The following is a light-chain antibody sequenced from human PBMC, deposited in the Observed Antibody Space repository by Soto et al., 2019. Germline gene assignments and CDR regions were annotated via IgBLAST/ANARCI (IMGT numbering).Light chain of an antibody. CDR1: SSNIGAGYD. V-gene: IGLV1-40*01. Sequence: QSVLTQPPSESGAPGQRVTISCTGSSSNIGAGYDVHWYQQLPGTAPKLLIYANINRPSGVPDRFSGSNSGTSASLAITGLQAEDEADYYCQSYDRSLSGLVFGGGTKLTVL. CDR2: ANI. J-gene: IGLJ3*02. CDR3: QSYDRSLSGLV.